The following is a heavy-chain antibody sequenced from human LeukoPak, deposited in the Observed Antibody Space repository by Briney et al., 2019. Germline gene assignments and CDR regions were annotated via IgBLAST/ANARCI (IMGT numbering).Heavy chain of an antibody. V-gene: IGHV4-59*11. Sequence: SETLSLTCTVSGGSISSHCWTWVRQAPGKGLEWIADISNSGSTSYNPSLKSRVTISIDTSKNQFSLKLSSVTAADTAVYYCGRDALVGYFSYYYMDVWGKGTTVTVSS. J-gene: IGHJ6*03. CDR3: GRDALVGYFSYYYMDV. D-gene: IGHD2-15*01. CDR2: ISNSGST. CDR1: GGSISSHC.